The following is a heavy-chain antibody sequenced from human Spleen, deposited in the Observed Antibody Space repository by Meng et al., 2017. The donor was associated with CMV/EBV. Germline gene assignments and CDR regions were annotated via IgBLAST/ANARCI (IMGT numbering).Heavy chain of an antibody. V-gene: IGHV3-48*03. CDR1: GLIFSNYE. CDR3: ARSNWFDP. CDR2: ISSSGNTK. Sequence: GGSLRLSCAASGLIFSNYEMNWVRQAPGKGLEWISYISSSGNTKEYADSVRGRFTISRDNAKNSLYLQMNSLRAEDTAVYYCARSNWFDPWGQGTLVTVSS. J-gene: IGHJ5*02.